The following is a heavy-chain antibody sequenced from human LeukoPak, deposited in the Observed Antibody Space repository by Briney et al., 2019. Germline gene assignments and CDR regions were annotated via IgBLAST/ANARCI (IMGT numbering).Heavy chain of an antibody. CDR3: AAEIYGGNTDCCAFDF. V-gene: IGHV1-58*02. D-gene: IGHD4-23*01. Sequence: SVKVSCKASGFTFSNSAIQWVRQARGQHLEWIGWIGVAGGNTNYAQTLQGGITITRDMSTSTAYMELTSLRSDDTAVYYCAAEIYGGNTDCCAFDFWGPGTPVTVSS. CDR1: GFTFSNSA. J-gene: IGHJ3*01. CDR2: IGVAGGNT.